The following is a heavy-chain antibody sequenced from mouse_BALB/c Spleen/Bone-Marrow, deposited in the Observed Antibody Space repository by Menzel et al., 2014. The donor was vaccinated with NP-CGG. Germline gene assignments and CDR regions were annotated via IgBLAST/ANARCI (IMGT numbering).Heavy chain of an antibody. CDR2: IYYSGTI. CDR3: ARYDGYYFDY. J-gene: IGHJ2*01. Sequence: EVKLVESGPGLVKPSQTVSLTCTVTGISITTGNYRWSWIRQFPGNKLEWIGYIYYSGTITYNPSLTSRTTITRDTSKNQFFLEMSSLTAEDTATYYCARYDGYYFDYWGQGTTLTVSS. V-gene: IGHV3-5*02. D-gene: IGHD2-3*01. CDR1: GISITTGNYR.